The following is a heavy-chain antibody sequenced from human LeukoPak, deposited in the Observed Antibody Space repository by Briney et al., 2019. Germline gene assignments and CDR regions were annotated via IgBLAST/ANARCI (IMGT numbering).Heavy chain of an antibody. D-gene: IGHD1-26*01. Sequence: GGSLRLSRAASGFTFSSYGMHWVRQAPGKGLEWVAVISYDGSNKYYADSVKGRFTISRDNSKNTLYLQMNSLRAEDTAVYYCAKDRMSGESGPDYWGQGTLVTVSS. CDR3: AKDRMSGESGPDY. CDR1: GFTFSSYG. V-gene: IGHV3-30*18. CDR2: ISYDGSNK. J-gene: IGHJ4*02.